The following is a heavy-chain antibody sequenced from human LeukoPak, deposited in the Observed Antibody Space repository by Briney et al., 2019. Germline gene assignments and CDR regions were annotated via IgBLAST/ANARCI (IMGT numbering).Heavy chain of an antibody. V-gene: IGHV4-34*01. CDR3: ARQLYSYGAYFDY. CDR2: INHSGST. CDR1: GGSLSGYY. D-gene: IGHD5-18*01. Sequence: SETLSLTCAVYGGSLSGYYWSWIRQPPGKGLEWIGEINHSGSTNYNPSLKSRVTISVDTSKNQFSLKLSSVTAADTAVYYCARQLYSYGAYFDYWGQGTLVTVSS. J-gene: IGHJ4*02.